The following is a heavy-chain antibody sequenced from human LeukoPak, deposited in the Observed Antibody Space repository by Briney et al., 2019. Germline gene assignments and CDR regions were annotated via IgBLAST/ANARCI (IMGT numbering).Heavy chain of an antibody. J-gene: IGHJ4*02. D-gene: IGHD3-22*01. CDR2: IYYSGST. Sequence: PSETLPLTCTVSGVSISSYYWSWIRQPPGKGLEWIGNIYYSGSTKYNPSLKSRVAISVDTSKNHFSLKLSSVTAADTAVYYCARHGNYYDSSGYNYYFDYWGQGTLGTVSS. CDR1: GVSISSYY. V-gene: IGHV4-59*08. CDR3: ARHGNYYDSSGYNYYFDY.